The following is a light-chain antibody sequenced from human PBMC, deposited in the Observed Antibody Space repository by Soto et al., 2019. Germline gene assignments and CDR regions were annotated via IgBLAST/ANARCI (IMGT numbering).Light chain of an antibody. Sequence: QSVLTQPRSVSGSPGQSGTISCTGTSSDVGGYNYVSWYQQHPGKAPKLMIYDVNKRPSGVPDRFSGSKSGNTASLTISGLQAEDEADYYCCSYAGSYTLVFGTGTKVTVL. J-gene: IGLJ1*01. V-gene: IGLV2-11*01. CDR3: CSYAGSYTLV. CDR2: DVN. CDR1: SSDVGGYNY.